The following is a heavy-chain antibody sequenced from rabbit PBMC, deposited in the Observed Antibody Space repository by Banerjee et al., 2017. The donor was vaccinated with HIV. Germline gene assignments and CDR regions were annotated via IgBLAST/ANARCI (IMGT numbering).Heavy chain of an antibody. CDR1: GFSFSNKYV. CDR2: INTGSSGST. D-gene: IGHD8-1*01. Sequence: QSLEESGGDLVKPGASLTLTCTASGFSFSNKYVMCWVRQAPGKGLEWIGCINTGSSGSTYYASWVISRFTISKTSSTTVTLQMTSLTAADTATYFCARDDRADSAGNGYNLWGQGTLVTVS. CDR3: ARDDRADSAGNGYNL. J-gene: IGHJ4*01. V-gene: IGHV1S40*01.